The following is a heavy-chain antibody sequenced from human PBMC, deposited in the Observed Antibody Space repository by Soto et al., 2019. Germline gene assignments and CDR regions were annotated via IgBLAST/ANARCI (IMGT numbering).Heavy chain of an antibody. CDR2: IWYDGSNK. CDR3: ARDGYSSSWTDVDY. CDR1: GFTFSSYG. V-gene: IGHV3-33*01. D-gene: IGHD6-13*01. J-gene: IGHJ4*02. Sequence: GGSLRLSCAASGFTFSSYGMHWVRQAPGKGLEWVAVIWYDGSNKYYADSVKGRFTISRDNSKNTLYLQMNSLRAEDTAVYYCARDGYSSSWTDVDYWGQGTLVTVSS.